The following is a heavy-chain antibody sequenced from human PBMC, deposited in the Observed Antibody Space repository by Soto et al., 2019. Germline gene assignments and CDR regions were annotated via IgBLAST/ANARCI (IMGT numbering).Heavy chain of an antibody. J-gene: IGHJ6*03. CDR3: AKGRSHSWMDDMDD. CDR2: ISWNSGSI. D-gene: IGHD2-2*01. CDR1: GFTFDDYA. V-gene: IGHV3-9*01. Sequence: EAQLVESGGGLVQRGRSLRLSCAASGFTFDDYAMHWVRQAPGKGLEWVSGISWNSGSIGYADAVKGRFTISRDNAKNSLYLQMNSMRAEDTALYYCAKGRSHSWMDDMDDCGKGTTVTVSS.